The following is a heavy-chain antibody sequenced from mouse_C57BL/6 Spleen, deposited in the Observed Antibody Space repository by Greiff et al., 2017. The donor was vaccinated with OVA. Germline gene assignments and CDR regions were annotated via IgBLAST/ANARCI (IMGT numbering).Heavy chain of an antibody. CDR3: AYGSSSYWYFDV. D-gene: IGHD1-1*01. CDR2: IHPNSGST. Sequence: QVQLKQPGAELVKPGASVKLSCKASGYTFTSYWMHWVKQRPGQGLEWIGMIHPNSGSTNYNEKFKSKATLTVDKSSSTAYMQLSSLTSEDSAVYYCAYGSSSYWYFDVWGTGTTVTVSS. CDR1: GYTFTSYW. V-gene: IGHV1-64*01. J-gene: IGHJ1*03.